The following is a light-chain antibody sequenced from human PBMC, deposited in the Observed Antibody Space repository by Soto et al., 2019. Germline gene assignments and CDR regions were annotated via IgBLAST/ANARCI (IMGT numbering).Light chain of an antibody. CDR2: GAS. J-gene: IGKJ1*01. Sequence: DIRLTQSPPSLSASVGDRVTISCRASQSISTYLMWYQQKPGKAPNLLIYGASGLQNGVPSRFTGSGSGTEFSLTISGLQPEDSGTYYCQQSSITPRSFGQGTKV. CDR1: QSISTY. V-gene: IGKV1-39*01. CDR3: QQSSITPRS.